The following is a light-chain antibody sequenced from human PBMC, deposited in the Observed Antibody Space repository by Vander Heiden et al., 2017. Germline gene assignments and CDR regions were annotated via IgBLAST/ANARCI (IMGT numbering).Light chain of an antibody. CDR2: SAS. J-gene: IGKJ1*01. CDR1: QGISTW. Sequence: IQLTQSPSSVSASVGDRVTITCRASQGISTWLAWYQQIPGKAPKLLISSASSLQSGVPSRFSGSGSGTDFILTISTLQPEDFATDYCQQANSFPRTFGQGTKVEIK. CDR3: QQANSFPRT. V-gene: IGKV1-12*01.